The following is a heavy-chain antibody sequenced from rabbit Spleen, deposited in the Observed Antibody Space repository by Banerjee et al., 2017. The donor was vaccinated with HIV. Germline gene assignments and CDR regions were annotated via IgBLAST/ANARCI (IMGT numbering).Heavy chain of an antibody. V-gene: IGHV1S40*01. CDR2: IDDDSSGTT. J-gene: IGHJ4*01. D-gene: IGHD2-1*01. CDR1: GFSLSVGYD. CDR3: ARDQAGDADYGPYYLNL. Sequence: QSLQESGGGLVKPGASLTLTCTASGFSLSVGYDMCWVRQAPGKGLEWIACIDDDSSGTTYYASWAKGRFTISKTSSTTVTLQMTSLTAADTATYFCARDQAGDADYGPYYLNLWGPGTLV.